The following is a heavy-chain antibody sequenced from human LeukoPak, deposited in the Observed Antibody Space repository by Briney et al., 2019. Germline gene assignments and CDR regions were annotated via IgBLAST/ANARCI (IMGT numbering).Heavy chain of an antibody. D-gene: IGHD2-15*01. J-gene: IGHJ4*02. CDR3: ASTFPYCGGGSCAL. CDR2: IKPDGGHQ. Sequence: PGGSLRLSCAASGLAFSDYWMSGVRQASGKGLEWVANIKPDGGHQNYVDSVKGRFTISRDNAKNSLHLQMNSLRAEDRGIYYWASTFPYCGGGSCALGGQGTLVTVSS. CDR1: GLAFSDYW. V-gene: IGHV3-7*01.